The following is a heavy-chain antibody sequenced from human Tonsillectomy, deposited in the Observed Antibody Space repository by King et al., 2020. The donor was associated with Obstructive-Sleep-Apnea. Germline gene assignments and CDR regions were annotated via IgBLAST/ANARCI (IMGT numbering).Heavy chain of an antibody. J-gene: IGHJ1*01. CDR1: GGSFSGYY. D-gene: IGHD2-15*01. CDR3: ARGREYCSGGSCYPEYSQD. V-gene: IGHV4-34*01. CDR2: INHRGST. Sequence: VQLQQWGAGLLKPSETLSLTCAVYGGSFSGYYWSWIRQPPGKGLEWVGEINHRGSTNYNPSLKSRVTISVDTSKNQFSLKLSSVTAADTAVYYCARGREYCSGGSCYPEYSQDWGQGTLVTVSS.